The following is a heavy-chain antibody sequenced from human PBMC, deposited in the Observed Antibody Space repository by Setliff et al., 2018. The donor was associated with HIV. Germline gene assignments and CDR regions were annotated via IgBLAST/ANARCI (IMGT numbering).Heavy chain of an antibody. D-gene: IGHD5-18*01. CDR3: ASLADTAMVRGDGYFDL. J-gene: IGHJ2*01. CDR1: GFTFSSYS. V-gene: IGHV3-21*04. Sequence: PGGSLRLSCAASGFTFSSYSMNWVRQAPGKGLEWVSYISSNSSYTHYADSVKGRFTISRDNVKNSLYLQMNSLRAEDTAVYYCASLADTAMVRGDGYFDLWGRGTLVTVSS. CDR2: ISSNSSYT.